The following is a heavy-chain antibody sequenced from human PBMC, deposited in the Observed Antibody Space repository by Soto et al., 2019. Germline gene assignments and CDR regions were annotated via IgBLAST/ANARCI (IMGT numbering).Heavy chain of an antibody. Sequence: VQLVESGAEVKKPGSSVRVSCKASGGIFSSNAISWVRQAPGQGLEWMGGIIPIFGTVNYAQKLQGRVTITADESTSTAYMELSSLRSEDTAVYYCATGGRGYSFGRGATRYYFEYWGQGTQVTVSS. J-gene: IGHJ4*02. CDR1: GGIFSSNA. CDR3: ATGGRGYSFGRGATRYYFEY. V-gene: IGHV1-69*01. D-gene: IGHD5-18*01. CDR2: IIPIFGTV.